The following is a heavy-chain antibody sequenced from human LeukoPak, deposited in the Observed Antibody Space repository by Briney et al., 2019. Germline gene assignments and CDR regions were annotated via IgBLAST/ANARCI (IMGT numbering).Heavy chain of an antibody. CDR1: GGSISSYY. D-gene: IGHD1-26*01. CDR3: ARAEAGATRD. Sequence: PETLSLTCTVSGGSISSYYWSWIRQPPGKGLEWIGYIYYSGSTNYNPSLKSRVTISVDTSKNQFSLKLSSVTAADTAVYYCARAEAGATRDWGQGTLVTVSS. V-gene: IGHV4-59*01. J-gene: IGHJ4*02. CDR2: IYYSGST.